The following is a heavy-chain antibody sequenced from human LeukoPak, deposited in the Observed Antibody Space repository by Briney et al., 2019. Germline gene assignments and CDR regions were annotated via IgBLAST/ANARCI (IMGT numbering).Heavy chain of an antibody. V-gene: IGHV4-59*01. Sequence: PSETLSVTCTVSGGSISRYYWNWIRQSPGKGLEWIGYIDYSGRTNYNPSLETRVTRAVETSTTQFSLKLISVTAADTAVYYCARAHLWFGELLPQGKFDPWGQGTLVPVSS. D-gene: IGHD3-10*01. CDR3: ARAHLWFGELLPQGKFDP. J-gene: IGHJ5*02. CDR2: IDYSGRT. CDR1: GGSISRYY.